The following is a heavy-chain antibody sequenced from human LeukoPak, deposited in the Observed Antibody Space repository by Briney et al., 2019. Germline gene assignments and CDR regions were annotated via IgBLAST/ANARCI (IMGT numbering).Heavy chain of an antibody. CDR2: INHSGST. J-gene: IGHJ4*02. CDR3: ARLGDGLGY. D-gene: IGHD4-17*01. Sequence: SETLSLTCAVYGGSFSGYYRSWIRQPPGKGLEWIGEINHSGSTNYNPSLKSRVTISVDTSKNQFSLKLSSVTAADTAVYYCARLGDGLGYWGQATLVTVSS. CDR1: GGSFSGYY. V-gene: IGHV4-34*01.